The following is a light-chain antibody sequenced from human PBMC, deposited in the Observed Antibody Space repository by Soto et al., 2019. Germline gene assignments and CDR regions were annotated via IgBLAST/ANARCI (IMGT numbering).Light chain of an antibody. V-gene: IGKV3-20*01. CDR1: QSVYNNY. CDR3: QQFTFSMWT. CDR2: GAS. Sequence: EVVLTQSPGTLSLSPGETATLSCRTSQSVYNNYLAWYQHKPGQAPRLLIHGASSRATDVPDRFSASGSGTDFTLTICRLEPEDFAVYYCQQFTFSMWTFGQGTRVEV. J-gene: IGKJ1*01.